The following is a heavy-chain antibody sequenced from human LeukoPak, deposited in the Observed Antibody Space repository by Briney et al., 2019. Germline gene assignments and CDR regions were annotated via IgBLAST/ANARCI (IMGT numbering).Heavy chain of an antibody. J-gene: IGHJ3*02. CDR2: IYYSGST. CDR1: GGSISSYY. V-gene: IGHV4-59*01. Sequence: SETLSLTCTVSGGSISSYYWSWIRRPPGKGLEWIGYIYYSGSTNYNPSLKSRVTISVDTSKNQFSLKLSSVTAADTAVYYCARDRSAIFGVAGAFDIWGQGTMVTVSS. CDR3: ARDRSAIFGVAGAFDI. D-gene: IGHD3-3*01.